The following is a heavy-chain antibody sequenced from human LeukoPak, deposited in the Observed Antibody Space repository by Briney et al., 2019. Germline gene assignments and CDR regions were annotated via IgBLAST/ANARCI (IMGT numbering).Heavy chain of an antibody. D-gene: IGHD3-9*01. CDR3: AKGDRYDILTGYAYYFDY. CDR1: GFNFSPYA. CDR2: ISNDGTTE. Sequence: GGSLRLSCVASGFNFSPYAVHWVRQAPGKGLEWVAIISNDGTTESYTDSVKGRFTISRDNSKNTLYLQMNSLRAEDTAVYYCAKGDRYDILTGYAYYFDYWGQGTLVTVSS. V-gene: IGHV3-30-3*01. J-gene: IGHJ4*02.